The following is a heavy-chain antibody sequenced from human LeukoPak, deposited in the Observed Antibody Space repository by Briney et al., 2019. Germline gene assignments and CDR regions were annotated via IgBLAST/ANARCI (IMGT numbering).Heavy chain of an antibody. CDR3: ARRELLGYSYGLGAFNA. D-gene: IGHD5-18*01. J-gene: IGHJ3*01. CDR2: IYSGGVYSDGTT. Sequence: PGGSLRLSCAASVFIVGHNYMSWFRQAPGKGLEWVSIIYSGGVYSDGTTHYADSVKGRFTISRDSSKNTLYLQMNSLRAEDTAVYYCARRELLGYSYGLGAFNAWGQGTMVTVSS. CDR1: VFIVGHNY. V-gene: IGHV3-66*04.